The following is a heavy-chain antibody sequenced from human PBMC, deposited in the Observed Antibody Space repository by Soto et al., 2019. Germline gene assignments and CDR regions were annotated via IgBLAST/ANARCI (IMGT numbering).Heavy chain of an antibody. Sequence: EVQLLESGGGLVQPGGSLRLSCAASGFTFSSYAMSWVRQAPGKGLEWVSAISGSGGSTYYADSVKGRFTISGDNSKNTLYLQMNSLRAEDTAVYYCSKDLGGDLYIRIWGQGTMVTVSS. CDR2: ISGSGGST. CDR1: GFTFSSYA. J-gene: IGHJ3*02. CDR3: SKDLGGDLYIRI. V-gene: IGHV3-23*01. D-gene: IGHD1-26*01.